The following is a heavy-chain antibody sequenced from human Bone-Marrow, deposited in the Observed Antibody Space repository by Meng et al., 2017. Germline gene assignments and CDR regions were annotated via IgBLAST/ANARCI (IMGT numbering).Heavy chain of an antibody. D-gene: IGHD3-10*01. CDR3: AKYSYGLGDYFDY. CDR1: GGSIGSYY. J-gene: IGHJ4*02. Sequence: VQLQESGPGLVKPSETLSLTCTVSGGSIGSYYWSWIRQPAGKGLEWLAALSGGGFTTYYADSVKGRFTISRHNSKNTLYLQVNSLRAEDTALYYCAKYSYGLGDYFDYWGQGALVTASS. CDR2: LSGGGFTT. V-gene: IGHV3-23*01.